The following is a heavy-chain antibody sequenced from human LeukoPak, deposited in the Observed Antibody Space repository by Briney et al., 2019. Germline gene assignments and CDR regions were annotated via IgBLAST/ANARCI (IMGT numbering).Heavy chain of an antibody. D-gene: IGHD3-10*01. V-gene: IGHV3-23*01. J-gene: IGHJ4*02. Sequence: GGSLRLSCAASGFTFSTYAMTWVRQAPGRGLEWISGISDSGARTSYTGSVEGRFTISRDNSENTLYLQMNSLRAEDTAVYYCARKYYYGSGSFDYWGQGTLVTVSS. CDR1: GFTFSTYA. CDR2: ISDSGART. CDR3: ARKYYYGSGSFDY.